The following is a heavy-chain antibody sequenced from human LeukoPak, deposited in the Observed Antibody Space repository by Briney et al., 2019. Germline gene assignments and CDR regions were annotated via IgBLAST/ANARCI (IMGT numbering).Heavy chain of an antibody. D-gene: IGHD3-3*01. CDR1: GYSFTSYW. Sequence: GESLKISCKGSGYSFTSYWIGWVRQMPGKGLEWMGVIYPGDSDTRYSPSFQGQVTVSADKSISTAYLQWSSLKASDTAMYYCARLLGPRFLEWTLDYRGQGALVTVSS. CDR3: ARLLGPRFLEWTLDY. J-gene: IGHJ4*02. V-gene: IGHV5-51*01. CDR2: IYPGDSDT.